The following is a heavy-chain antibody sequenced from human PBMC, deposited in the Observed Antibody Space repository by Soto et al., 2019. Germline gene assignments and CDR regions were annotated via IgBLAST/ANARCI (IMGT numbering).Heavy chain of an antibody. Sequence: ASVKVSCKASGYMFRSYGISWVRQAPGKGLEWMGWINTYNGNTKYGQKFQGRVTLTTETSTSTVYMELSSLRSEDTAVYYCARDRHVYGDNHGAPSDYWGQGTLVTVSS. V-gene: IGHV1-18*01. CDR2: INTYNGNT. J-gene: IGHJ4*02. CDR3: ARDRHVYGDNHGAPSDY. CDR1: GYMFRSYG. D-gene: IGHD4-17*01.